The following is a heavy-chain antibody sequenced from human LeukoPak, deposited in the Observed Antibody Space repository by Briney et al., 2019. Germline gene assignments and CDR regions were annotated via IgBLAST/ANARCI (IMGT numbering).Heavy chain of an antibody. Sequence: PSETLSLTCAVSGGSISPYYWMWIRQPPGKGLEWIGHISYSGSTSFNPSLKSRVTISLDTSTNRVSLKLSSVTAADTALYYCARAGSFRLTTTLWGQGTLVTVSS. V-gene: IGHV4-59*01. CDR2: ISYSGST. CDR3: ARAGSFRLTTTL. D-gene: IGHD4-17*01. CDR1: GGSISPYY. J-gene: IGHJ4*02.